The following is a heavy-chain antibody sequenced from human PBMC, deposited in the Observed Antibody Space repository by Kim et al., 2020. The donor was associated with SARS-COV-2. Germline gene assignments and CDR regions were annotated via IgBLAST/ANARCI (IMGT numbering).Heavy chain of an antibody. D-gene: IGHD6-19*01. J-gene: IGHJ4*02. CDR3: ARGSGQWRAGL. V-gene: IGHV4-59*09. Sequence: NSNPSLKSRVTISVDRSKNQFSLRLTYVIAADTAVYYCARGSGQWRAGLWGQGTLVTVSS.